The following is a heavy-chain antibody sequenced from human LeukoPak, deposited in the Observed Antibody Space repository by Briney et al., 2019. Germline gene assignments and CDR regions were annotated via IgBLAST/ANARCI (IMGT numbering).Heavy chain of an antibody. Sequence: SETLSLTCTVSGGSISSYYWGWIRQPPGKGLEWIGSIYYSGSTYYNPSLKSRVTISVDTSKNQFSLKLSSVTAADTAVYYCAREEAAAGNKLIDYWGQGTLVTVSS. D-gene: IGHD6-13*01. J-gene: IGHJ4*02. V-gene: IGHV4-39*07. CDR1: GGSISSYY. CDR3: AREEAAAGNKLIDY. CDR2: IYYSGST.